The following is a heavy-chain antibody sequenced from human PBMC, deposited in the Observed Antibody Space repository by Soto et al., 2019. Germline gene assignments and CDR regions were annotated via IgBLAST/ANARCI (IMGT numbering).Heavy chain of an antibody. CDR1: GGSISSGGYS. Sequence: PSETLSLTCAVSGGSISSGGYSWSWIRQPPGKGLEWIGYIYHSGSTYYNPSLKSRVTISVDRSKSQFSLNVTSVTAADTAVYFCARGRYCLTGRCFPNWFDSWGQGALVTVSS. CDR2: IYHSGST. J-gene: IGHJ5*01. V-gene: IGHV4-30-2*01. D-gene: IGHD7-27*01. CDR3: ARGRYCLTGRCFPNWFDS.